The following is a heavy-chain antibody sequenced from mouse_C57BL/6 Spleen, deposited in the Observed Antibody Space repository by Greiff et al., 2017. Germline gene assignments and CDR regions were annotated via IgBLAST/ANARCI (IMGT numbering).Heavy chain of an antibody. CDR2: IYPGDGDT. CDR3: ARANDGYSEDY. D-gene: IGHD2-3*01. CDR1: GYAFSSYW. V-gene: IGHV1-80*01. Sequence: QVQLQQSGAELVKPGASVKISCKASGYAFSSYWMNWVKQRPGKGLEWIGQIYPGDGDTNYNGKFKGKATLTADKSSSTAYMQLSSLTSEVSAVYFCARANDGYSEDYWGQGTTRTVSS. J-gene: IGHJ2*01.